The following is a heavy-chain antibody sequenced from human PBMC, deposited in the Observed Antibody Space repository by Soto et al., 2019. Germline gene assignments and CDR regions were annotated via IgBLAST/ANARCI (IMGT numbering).Heavy chain of an antibody. CDR2: ISGNNANI. D-gene: IGHD2-21*02. CDR1: VFTFSAYS. CDR3: ARQVYKVVTPIDL. J-gene: IGHJ5*02. Sequence: HPWGSLRLSCVTSVFTFSAYSMNWVRQAPGKGPEWLSYISGNNANIYYADSISGRFTISRDNAKSSLFLQMDSLRDEDTAVYYCARQVYKVVTPIDLWGQGTLVTVSS. V-gene: IGHV3-48*02.